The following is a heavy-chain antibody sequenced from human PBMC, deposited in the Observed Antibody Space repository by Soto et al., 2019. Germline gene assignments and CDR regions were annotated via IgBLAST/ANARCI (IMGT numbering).Heavy chain of an antibody. D-gene: IGHD3-16*01. Sequence: QVQLQESGPGLVKPSGTLSLTCAVSGGSISTSHWWTWVRQPPGKGLEWIGEIYHSGSTNYNPSLKSRVSISVDTSRNQFSLSLGSVTAADTAVYYCASSGGGEDYWGQGTLVTVSS. CDR3: ASSGGGEDY. CDR2: IYHSGST. V-gene: IGHV4-4*02. J-gene: IGHJ4*02. CDR1: GGSISTSHW.